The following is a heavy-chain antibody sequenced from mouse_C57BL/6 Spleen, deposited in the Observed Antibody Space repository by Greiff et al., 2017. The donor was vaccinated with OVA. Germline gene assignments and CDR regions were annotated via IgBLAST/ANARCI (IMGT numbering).Heavy chain of an antibody. Sequence: DVMLVESGGGLVQPGGSLKLSCAASGFTFSDYGMAWVRQAPRKGPEWVAFISNLAYSIYYADTVTGRFTISRENAKNTLYLEMSSLRSEDTAMYYCARGGAYYSNPFAYWGQGTLVTVSA. V-gene: IGHV5-15*01. CDR3: ARGGAYYSNPFAY. D-gene: IGHD2-5*01. J-gene: IGHJ3*01. CDR1: GFTFSDYG. CDR2: ISNLAYSI.